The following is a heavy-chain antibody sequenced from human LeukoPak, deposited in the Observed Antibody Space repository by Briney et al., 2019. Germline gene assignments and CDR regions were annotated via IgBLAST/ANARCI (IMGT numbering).Heavy chain of an antibody. Sequence: GGSLRLSCAASGFTFSTYAMCWVRQAPGKGLEWVSTISRSGDTTYCADSVRGRFTISRDSSKNTLYLQMNGLRVEDTAVYYCAKARHGYNFAFDIWGQGTLVTVSS. CDR1: GFTFSTYA. J-gene: IGHJ3*02. D-gene: IGHD5-24*01. CDR3: AKARHGYNFAFDI. CDR2: ISRSGDTT. V-gene: IGHV3-23*01.